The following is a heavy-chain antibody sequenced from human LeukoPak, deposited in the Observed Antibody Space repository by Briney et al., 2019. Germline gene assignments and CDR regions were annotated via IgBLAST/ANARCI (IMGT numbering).Heavy chain of an antibody. CDR3: ARGQAGSTTY. CDR2: ISYDGSNK. Sequence: GRSLRLSCAASGFTFSSYAMHWVRQAPGKGLEWVAVISYDGSNKYYADSVKGRFTISRDNSKNTLYLQMSSLRAGDTAMYYCARGQAGSTTYWGQGTLVSVSS. CDR1: GFTFSSYA. J-gene: IGHJ4*02. V-gene: IGHV3-30-3*01. D-gene: IGHD1-26*01.